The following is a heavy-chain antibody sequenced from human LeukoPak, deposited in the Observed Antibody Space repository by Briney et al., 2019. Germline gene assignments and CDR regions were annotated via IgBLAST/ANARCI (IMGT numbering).Heavy chain of an antibody. CDR1: GFTFSSYA. CDR2: ISDSGGST. D-gene: IGHD3-3*01. Sequence: GESLRLSCAASGFTFSSYAMSWVRQAPGKGLEWVSAISDSGGSTYYADSVKGRFTISRDNSKNTLYLQMNSLRAEDTAVYYCAKTEEITIFGVAAPFDYWGQGTLVTVSS. J-gene: IGHJ4*02. V-gene: IGHV3-23*01. CDR3: AKTEEITIFGVAAPFDY.